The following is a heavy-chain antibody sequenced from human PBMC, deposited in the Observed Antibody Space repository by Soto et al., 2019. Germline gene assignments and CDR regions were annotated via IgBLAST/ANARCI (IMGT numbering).Heavy chain of an antibody. Sequence: SVKVSCKASGGTFSSYAISWVRQAPGQGLEWMGGIIPIFGTANYAQKFQGRVTITADESTSTAYMELSSLRSEDTAVYYCARDTGRYCSGGSCYSGYYYGMDVWGQGTKVTVS. CDR2: IIPIFGTA. J-gene: IGHJ6*02. D-gene: IGHD2-15*01. V-gene: IGHV1-69*13. CDR3: ARDTGRYCSGGSCYSGYYYGMDV. CDR1: GGTFSSYA.